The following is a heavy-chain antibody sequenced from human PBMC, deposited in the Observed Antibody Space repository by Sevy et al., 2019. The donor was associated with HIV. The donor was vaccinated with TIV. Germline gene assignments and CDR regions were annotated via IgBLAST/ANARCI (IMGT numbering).Heavy chain of an antibody. V-gene: IGHV1-2*02. J-gene: IGHJ4*02. CDR2: INPNSGGT. CDR1: GYTFTGYY. D-gene: IGHD1-26*01. Sequence: ASVKVFCKASGYTFTGYYMHWVRQAPGQGLEWMGWINPNSGGTNYAQKFQGRVTMTRDTSISTAYMELSRLRSDDTAVYYCARDQESIVGATNFDYRGQGTLVTVSS. CDR3: ARDQESIVGATNFDY.